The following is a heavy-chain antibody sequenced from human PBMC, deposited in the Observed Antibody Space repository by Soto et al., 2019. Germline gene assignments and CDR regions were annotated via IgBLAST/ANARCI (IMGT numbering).Heavy chain of an antibody. V-gene: IGHV4-59*01. Sequence: SETLSLTCTVSGGSISSYYWSWIRQPPGKGLEWIGYIYYSGSTNYNPSLKSRVTISVDTSKNQFSLKLSSVTAADTAVYYCARGLPSDIWAQGTMVTVSS. CDR1: GGSISSYY. CDR3: ARGLPSDI. D-gene: IGHD2-15*01. J-gene: IGHJ3*02. CDR2: IYYSGST.